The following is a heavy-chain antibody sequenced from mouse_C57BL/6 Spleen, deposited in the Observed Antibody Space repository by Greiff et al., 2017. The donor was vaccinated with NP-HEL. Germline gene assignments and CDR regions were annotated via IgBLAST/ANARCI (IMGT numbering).Heavy chain of an antibody. D-gene: IGHD1-1*01. J-gene: IGHJ2*01. CDR1: GYAFSSSW. Sequence: VKLQQSGPELVKPGASVKISCKASGYAFSSSWMNWVKQRPGKGLEWIGRIYPGDGDTNYNGKFKGKATLTADKSSSTAYMQLSSLTSEDSAVYFCARDPNYYGSSYFDYWGQGTTLTVSS. V-gene: IGHV1-82*01. CDR3: ARDPNYYGSSYFDY. CDR2: IYPGDGDT.